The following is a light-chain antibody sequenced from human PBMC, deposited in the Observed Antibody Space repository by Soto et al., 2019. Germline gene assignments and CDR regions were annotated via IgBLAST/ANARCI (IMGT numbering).Light chain of an antibody. CDR1: GSNIGSNY. J-gene: IGLJ1*01. Sequence: QSVLTQPPSASETPGQRVTISCSGSGSNIGSNYVYWYQQLPGTAPKLLIYRNNQRPSGVPDRFSGSKSGTSASLAISGLRSEDEADYYCAAWDDSLSGNYVFGTGTKVTVL. V-gene: IGLV1-47*01. CDR2: RNN. CDR3: AAWDDSLSGNYV.